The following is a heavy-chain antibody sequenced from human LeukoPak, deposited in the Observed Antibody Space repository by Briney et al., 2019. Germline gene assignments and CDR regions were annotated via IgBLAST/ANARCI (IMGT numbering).Heavy chain of an antibody. CDR3: ARGYHGSGSYGSSYNWFDP. Sequence: SETLSLTCAVYGGSFSGYYWSWIRQPPGKGLEWIGEINHSGSTNYNPSLKSRVTISVYTSKNQFSLKLSSVTAADTAVYYCARGYHGSGSYGSSYNWFDPWGQGTLVTVSS. V-gene: IGHV4-34*01. D-gene: IGHD3-10*01. J-gene: IGHJ5*02. CDR1: GGSFSGYY. CDR2: INHSGST.